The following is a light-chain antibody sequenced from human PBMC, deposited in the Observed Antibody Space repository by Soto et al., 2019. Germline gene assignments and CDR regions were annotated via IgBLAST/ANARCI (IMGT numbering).Light chain of an antibody. V-gene: IGKV1-8*01. CDR3: QQYYSYPPT. Sequence: AIRMTQSPSSFSASTGDRVTITCRASQGISSYLAWYQQKPGKAPKLLIYAASTLQSGVPSRFSGSGSGTDFTLTISRLQSEDFATYYCQQYYSYPPTFGQGTKVDIK. CDR1: QGISSY. J-gene: IGKJ1*01. CDR2: AAS.